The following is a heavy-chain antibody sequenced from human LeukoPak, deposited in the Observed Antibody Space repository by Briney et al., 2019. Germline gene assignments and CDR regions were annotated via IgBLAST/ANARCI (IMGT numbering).Heavy chain of an antibody. CDR2: IYYSGRT. V-gene: IGHV4-31*03. CDR3: ARARDSSGLHDAFDI. J-gene: IGHJ3*02. D-gene: IGHD3-22*01. CDR1: GGSISSGGYY. Sequence: PSQTLSLTCTVSGGSISSGGYYWSWIRQHPGKGLEWIGYIYYSGRTYYNPSLKSRVTISVDTSKNQFSLKLSSVTAADTAVYYCARARDSSGLHDAFDIWGQGTMVTISS.